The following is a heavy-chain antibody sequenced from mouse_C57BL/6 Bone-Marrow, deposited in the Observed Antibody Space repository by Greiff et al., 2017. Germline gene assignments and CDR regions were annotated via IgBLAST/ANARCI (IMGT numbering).Heavy chain of an antibody. D-gene: IGHD1-1*01. Sequence: EVQLQQSGAELVRPGASVKLSCTASGFNITDYYMHWVKQRPEQGLEWIGRIDPEDGDTEYAPKFQGKATMTADTSSNTAYLQLSSLTSEDTAVYYCTTPYYGSSSFAYWGQGTLVTVSA. J-gene: IGHJ3*01. CDR3: TTPYYGSSSFAY. V-gene: IGHV14-1*01. CDR1: GFNITDYY. CDR2: IDPEDGDT.